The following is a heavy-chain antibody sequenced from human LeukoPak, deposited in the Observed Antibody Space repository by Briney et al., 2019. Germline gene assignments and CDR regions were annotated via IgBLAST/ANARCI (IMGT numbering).Heavy chain of an antibody. CDR1: GGSISSSSYY. Sequence: PSETLSLTCTVSGGSISSSSYYWGWIRQPPGTGLEWIGSIYYSGSTYYNPSLKSRVTISVDTSKNQFSLKLSSVTAADTAVYYCARGTHSSSWYEFDYWGQGTLVTVSS. CDR3: ARGTHSSSWYEFDY. V-gene: IGHV4-39*07. CDR2: IYYSGST. J-gene: IGHJ4*02. D-gene: IGHD6-13*01.